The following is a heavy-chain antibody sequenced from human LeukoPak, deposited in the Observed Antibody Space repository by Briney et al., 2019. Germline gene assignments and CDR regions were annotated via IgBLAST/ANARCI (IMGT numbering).Heavy chain of an antibody. CDR3: ARDPSPWYYYDSSGYLGAFDI. CDR2: LPYDGSNK. D-gene: IGHD3-22*01. V-gene: IGHV3-30*01. J-gene: IGHJ3*02. CDR1: GFPFGSFA. Sequence: GGSLRFSCEASGFPFGSFAMHGAGKVPGKGLGWGQVLPYDGSNKYYADSVKGRFTISRDNSKNTLYLQMNSLRAEDTAVYYCARDPSPWYYYDSSGYLGAFDIWGQGTMVTVSS.